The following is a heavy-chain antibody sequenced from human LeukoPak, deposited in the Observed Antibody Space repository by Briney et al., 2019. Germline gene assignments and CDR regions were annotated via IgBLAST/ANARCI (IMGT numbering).Heavy chain of an antibody. CDR2: INSYSGGT. Sequence: SVKVSCTASGYTFTAGYYIHWVRQAPGQELEWMGRINSYSGGTNYALKFQGRVTMTRDTSMSTAYMDLSSLTSDDTAVYFCVRDNGAYWGQGTLVTVSS. J-gene: IGHJ4*02. CDR1: GYTFTAGYY. D-gene: IGHD2-8*01. V-gene: IGHV1-2*06. CDR3: VRDNGAY.